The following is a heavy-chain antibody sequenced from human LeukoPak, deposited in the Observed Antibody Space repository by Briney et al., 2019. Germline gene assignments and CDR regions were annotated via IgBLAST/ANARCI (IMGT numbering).Heavy chain of an antibody. D-gene: IGHD2-2*02. J-gene: IGHJ6*03. V-gene: IGHV1-2*02. CDR3: ASRYCSSTSCYRGWDYYYYYMDV. Sequence: ASVKVSCKASGYTFTSYDINWVRQAPGQGLEWMGWINPNSGATNYAQKFQGRVTMTRDTSISTAYMELSRLRSDDTAVYYCASRYCSSTSCYRGWDYYYYYMDVWGKGTTVTVSS. CDR1: GYTFTSYD. CDR2: INPNSGAT.